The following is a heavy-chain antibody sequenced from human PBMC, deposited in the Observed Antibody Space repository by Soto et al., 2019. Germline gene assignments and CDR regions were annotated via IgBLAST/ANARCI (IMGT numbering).Heavy chain of an antibody. D-gene: IGHD3-3*01. CDR1: RFTFSNYG. CDR2: ISYDGSNK. CDR3: ANLMGRRYDFWGRFSNSGYSMDD. Sequence: QVQLVESGGGVVQPGRSLRLSCAASRFTFSNYGMHWVRQAPGKGLEWVAVISYDGSNKYYIDSVKGRFLISRDNSKNSLYLQTNSLRDEDTAVYYSANLMGRRYDFWGRFSNSGYSMDDWGQGTTVTVSS. J-gene: IGHJ6*02. V-gene: IGHV3-30*18.